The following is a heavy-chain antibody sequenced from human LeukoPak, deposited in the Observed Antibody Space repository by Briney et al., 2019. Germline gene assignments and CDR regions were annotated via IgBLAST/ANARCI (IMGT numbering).Heavy chain of an antibody. J-gene: IGHJ6*02. V-gene: IGHV3-15*04. CDR1: GFTFNYAW. D-gene: IGHD1-7*01. CDR2: TVSEIDGGTT. CDR3: TTDEDWNYARKDV. Sequence: GGSLRLSCAASGFTFNYAWMSWVRQVPGRGLEWVGQTVSEIDGGTTDYAAPVKGRFTISRDDSKSTLYLQMNSLKIEDTAVYYCTTDEDWNYARKDVWGQGATVIASS.